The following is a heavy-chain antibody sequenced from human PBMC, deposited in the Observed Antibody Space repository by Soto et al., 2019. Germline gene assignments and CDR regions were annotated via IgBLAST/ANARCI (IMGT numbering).Heavy chain of an antibody. J-gene: IGHJ5*02. CDR3: ARRPNIVLVPAGKDYFDP. Sequence: SETLSLTCTASGCSINSRSFYWGWIRQAPGPGRAWIGSICYSGDTFYNPSLSRRVTITIDTPKNQFSLKLTSVTAADTAVYFCARRPNIVLVPAGKDYFDPWGQGTLVTVSS. V-gene: IGHV4-39*01. CDR2: ICYSGDT. D-gene: IGHD2-2*01. CDR1: GCSINSRSFY.